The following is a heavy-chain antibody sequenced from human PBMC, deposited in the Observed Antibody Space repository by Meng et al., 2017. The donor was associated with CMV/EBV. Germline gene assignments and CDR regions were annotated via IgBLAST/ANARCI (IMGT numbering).Heavy chain of an antibody. CDR3: VRGDMPAAVLGSFDL. CDR2: INWSGSGA. D-gene: IGHD2-2*02. J-gene: IGHJ3*01. Sequence: GGSLRLSCVGSGFSLNDHAMIWVRQPPGKGLEWVSGINWSGSGAGYADSVKGRFTISRNNARNSLSLEMNNLRVEDTALYYCVRGDMPAAVLGSFDLWGQGTMVTVSS. V-gene: IGHV3-20*04. CDR1: GFSLNDHA.